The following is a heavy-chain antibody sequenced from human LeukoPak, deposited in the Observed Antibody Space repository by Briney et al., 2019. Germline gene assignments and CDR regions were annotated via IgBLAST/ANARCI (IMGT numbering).Heavy chain of an antibody. CDR1: GYSISIDYY. CDR2: IYHSGST. V-gene: IGHV4-38-2*01. CDR3: ARYSNYYDSSGYYNYFDY. D-gene: IGHD3-22*01. J-gene: IGHJ4*02. Sequence: PSETLSLSCAVSGYSISIDYYWGWIRQPPGKGLEWVGGIYHSGSTYYKPSLKSRVTISVDTSRNQFSLNLRTVTAADTAVYYCARYSNYYDSSGYYNYFDYWGQGTLVTVSS.